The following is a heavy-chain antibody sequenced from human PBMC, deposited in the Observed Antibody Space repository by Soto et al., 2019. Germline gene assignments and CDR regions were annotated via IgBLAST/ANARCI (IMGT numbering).Heavy chain of an antibody. D-gene: IGHD3-10*01. Sequence: ASVNVSCKASGYTFTSYGISWVRQAPGQGLEWMGWISAYNGSTNYAQKLQGRVTMTRDTSTSTVYMELSSLRSEDTAVYYCASNDGAVGEFGMDVWGQGTTVTVSS. V-gene: IGHV1-18*04. CDR2: ISAYNGST. CDR3: ASNDGAVGEFGMDV. CDR1: GYTFTSYG. J-gene: IGHJ6*02.